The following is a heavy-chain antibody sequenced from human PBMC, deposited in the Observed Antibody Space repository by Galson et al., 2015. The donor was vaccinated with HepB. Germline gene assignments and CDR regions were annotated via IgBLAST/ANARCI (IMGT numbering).Heavy chain of an antibody. CDR1: GFIFSRYW. D-gene: IGHD3-22*01. Sequence: SLRLSCAASGFIFSRYWMTWVRQAPGKGLEWVANIYQDGSEKYYADSVKGRFTISRDNTKNSLYLQVNSLRAEDTAVYHCARGGDYASSPFDSWGQGTLVTVSS. V-gene: IGHV3-7*01. CDR2: IYQDGSEK. CDR3: ARGGDYASSPFDS. J-gene: IGHJ4*02.